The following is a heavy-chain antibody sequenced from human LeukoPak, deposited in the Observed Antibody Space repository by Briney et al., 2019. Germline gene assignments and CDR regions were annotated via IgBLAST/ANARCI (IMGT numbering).Heavy chain of an antibody. Sequence: GGSLRLSCAASGLTVSNHDMSWFRQAPGKGLEWVSYISSSSSTYYADSVKGRFTISRDNAKNSVSLQMSSLRAEDTAVYYCVRGWAADWGQGTLVTDSS. CDR1: GLTVSNHD. CDR3: VRGWAAD. V-gene: IGHV3-69-1*01. D-gene: IGHD6-13*01. CDR2: ISSSSST. J-gene: IGHJ4*02.